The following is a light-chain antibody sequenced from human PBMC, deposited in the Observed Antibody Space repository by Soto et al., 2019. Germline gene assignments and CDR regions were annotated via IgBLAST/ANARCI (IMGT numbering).Light chain of an antibody. Sequence: SQSISSWLAWYQQKPGQAPRLLIYDASTRATGIPDRFSGGGSGTELTLTICSLRSAAFVVFRCMQYTGWLLIDFGQGTRLEIK. J-gene: IGKJ5*01. CDR2: DAS. CDR1: QSISSW. V-gene: IGKV3-15*01. CDR3: MQYTGWLLID.